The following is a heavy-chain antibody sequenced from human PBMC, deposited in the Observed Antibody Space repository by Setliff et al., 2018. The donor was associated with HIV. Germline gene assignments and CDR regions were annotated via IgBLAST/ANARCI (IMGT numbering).Heavy chain of an antibody. CDR3: ARGLVVVTDSDYDTNYYYSYMDV. Sequence: PSETLSLTCTVSGGSISSGGYYWSWIRQHPGKGLEWIGYIYYSGSTYYNPSLKSRVTISIDTSKNQFSLKLSSVTAADTAVYYCARGLVVVTDSDYDTNYYYSYMDVWGKGTTVTVSS. V-gene: IGHV4-31*03. CDR1: GGSISSGGYY. CDR2: IYYSGST. D-gene: IGHD5-12*01. J-gene: IGHJ6*03.